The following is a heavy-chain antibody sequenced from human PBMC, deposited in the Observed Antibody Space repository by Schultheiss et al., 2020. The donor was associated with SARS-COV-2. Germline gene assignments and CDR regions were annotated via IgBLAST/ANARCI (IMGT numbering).Heavy chain of an antibody. CDR1: GFTFSDYY. J-gene: IGHJ4*02. CDR3: AREGDSGYDDY. D-gene: IGHD5-12*01. V-gene: IGHV4-34*01. CDR2: INHSGST. Sequence: GSLRLSCAASGFTFSDYYMSWIRQAPGKGLEWIGEINHSGSTNYNPSLKSRVTISVDTSKNQFSLKLSSVTAADTAVYYCAREGDSGYDDYWGQGTLVTVSS.